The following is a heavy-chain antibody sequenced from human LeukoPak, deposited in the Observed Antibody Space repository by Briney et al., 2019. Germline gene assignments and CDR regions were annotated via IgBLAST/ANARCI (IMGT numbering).Heavy chain of an antibody. CDR3: VLYYDTNGRHDY. J-gene: IGHJ4*02. CDR2: ISDSGST. Sequence: SETLSLTCTVSGGSISSTSYYWDWIRQPPGKGLEWIGSISDSGSTYYNPSLKSRVTISVDTSKNQLSLKLTSVAAADTAVYYCVLYYDTNGRHDYWGQGTLVTVSS. D-gene: IGHD3-22*01. CDR1: GGSISSTSYY. V-gene: IGHV4-39*01.